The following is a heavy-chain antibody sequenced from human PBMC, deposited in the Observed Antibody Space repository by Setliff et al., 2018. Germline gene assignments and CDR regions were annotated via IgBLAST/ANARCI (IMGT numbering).Heavy chain of an antibody. D-gene: IGHD3-10*01. J-gene: IGHJ6*03. V-gene: IGHV7-4-1*02. CDR3: ARASRFGTIVYKGYYYMDV. Sequence: ASVNVSCKTSGYTFTTYAISWMRQAPGQGLEWMGWINTNTGNPSYAQDFTGRFVFSLDTSVSTAYLQVSSLKAEDTAVYYCARASRFGTIVYKGYYYMDVWGKGTTVTVSS. CDR2: INTNTGNP. CDR1: GYTFTTYA.